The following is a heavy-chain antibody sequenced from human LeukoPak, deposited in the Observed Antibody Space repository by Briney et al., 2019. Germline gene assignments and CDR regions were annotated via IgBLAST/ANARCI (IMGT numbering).Heavy chain of an antibody. D-gene: IGHD6-19*01. J-gene: IGHJ4*02. CDR2: ISVGNGYT. CDR1: GYTLTELS. CDR3: ARDGSAWSLDY. Sequence: ASVKVSCKVSGYTLTELSMHWVRQAPGQTLEWMGWISVGNGYTEYSQRFQGRVTITRDTSANTAYMELSSLRSEDTALYYCARDGSAWSLDYWGQGTLVTVSS. V-gene: IGHV1-3*01.